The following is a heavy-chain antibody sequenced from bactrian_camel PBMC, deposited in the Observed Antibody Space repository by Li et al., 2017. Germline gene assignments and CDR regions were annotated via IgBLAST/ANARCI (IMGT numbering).Heavy chain of an antibody. CDR1: GFAFTPNC. CDR3: SAGPY. V-gene: IGHV3S28*01. Sequence: QLVESGGGSAQAGGSLRVSCAASGFAFTPNCMGWFRQAPGKEREGVAAISDTGAHTYYADSVKGRFTISQDSAKTTLYLQMNSLKPEDTAMYYCSAGPYWGQGTQVTVS. CDR2: ISDTGAHT. J-gene: IGHJ4*01.